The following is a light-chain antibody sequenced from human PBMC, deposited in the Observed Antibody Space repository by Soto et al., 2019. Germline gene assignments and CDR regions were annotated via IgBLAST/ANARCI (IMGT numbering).Light chain of an antibody. Sequence: VMTQKTLSLPVTPGEPASISCMCSQSLLHSNGYNYLDWYLQKPGQSPQLLIYLGSNRASGVPDRFSGSGSATEFTLTISSLQPEDFATYYCQQLNGYPLTFGGRTNVDI. CDR3: QQLNGYPLT. CDR2: LGS. J-gene: IGKJ4*01. CDR1: QSLLHSNGYNY. V-gene: IGKV2-28*01.